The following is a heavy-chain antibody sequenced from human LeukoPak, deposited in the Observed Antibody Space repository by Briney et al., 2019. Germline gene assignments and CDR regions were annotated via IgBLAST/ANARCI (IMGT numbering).Heavy chain of an antibody. J-gene: IGHJ4*02. CDR3: ARGTYYYDSSGYYPDY. CDR1: GFTVGSNY. V-gene: IGHV3-7*04. Sequence: GGSLRLSCAASGFTVGSNYMSWVRQAPGKGLEWVANIKQDGSEKYYVDSVKGRFTISRDSAKNSLYLQMNSLRAEDTAVYYCARGTYYYDSSGYYPDYWGQGTLVTVSS. D-gene: IGHD3-22*01. CDR2: IKQDGSEK.